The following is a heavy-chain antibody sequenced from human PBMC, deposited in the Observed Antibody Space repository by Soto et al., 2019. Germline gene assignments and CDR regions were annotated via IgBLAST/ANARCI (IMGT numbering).Heavy chain of an antibody. D-gene: IGHD2-2*02. CDR2: IYHSGST. J-gene: IGHJ6*02. CDR1: GGSISSSNW. Sequence: SETLSLTCAVSGGSISSSNWWSWVRQPPGKGLEWIGEIYHSGSTNYNPSLKSRVTISVDKSKNQFSLKLSSVTAADTAVYYCARVSVVVPAAIDGWGYYYYGMDVWGQGTTVTVSS. CDR3: ARVSVVVPAAIDGWGYYYYGMDV. V-gene: IGHV4-4*02.